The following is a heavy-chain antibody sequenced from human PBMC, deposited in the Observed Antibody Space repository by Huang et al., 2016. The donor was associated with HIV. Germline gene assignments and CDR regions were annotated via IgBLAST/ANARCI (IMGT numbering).Heavy chain of an antibody. Sequence: QIKLVQSGAEMKNPGASVKVSCKTSGYMFTSYGITWVRQGHGQGFEWLGWLNVSNGKIKYDQKFRGRLPITTDTSSNTVPTELRSLRSDDPAGSYCARQYLSTQPGMTPHFFEYWGHGTLVSVSS. V-gene: IGHV1-18*04. CDR3: ARQYLSTQPGMTPHFFEY. CDR2: LNVSNGKI. CDR1: GYMFTSYG. J-gene: IGHJ4*01. D-gene: IGHD1-1*01.